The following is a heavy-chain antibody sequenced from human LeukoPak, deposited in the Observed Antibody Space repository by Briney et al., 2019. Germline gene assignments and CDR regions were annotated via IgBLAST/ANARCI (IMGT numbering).Heavy chain of an antibody. CDR1: GFTFSNYG. V-gene: IGHV3-23*01. J-gene: IGHJ4*02. CDR3: AKERNYYGSSDHYYDLDY. Sequence: GGSLRLSCVASGFTFSNYGLSWARQAPGKGPEWVSGIGGSDGRTSYADSVKGRFTISRDNSKNTLYLQMNSLRGEDTAEYFCAKERNYYGSSDHYYDLDYWGQGTLVTVSS. D-gene: IGHD3-22*01. CDR2: IGGSDGRT.